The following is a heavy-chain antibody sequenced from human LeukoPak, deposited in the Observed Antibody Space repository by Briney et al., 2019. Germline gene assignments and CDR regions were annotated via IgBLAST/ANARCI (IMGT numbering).Heavy chain of an antibody. CDR2: IYYSGST. CDR3: ARLSLLLWFGELRYNWFDP. D-gene: IGHD3-10*01. CDR1: GGSISSSSYY. Sequence: PSETLSLTCTVSGGSISSSSYYWGWIRQPPGKGLEWIGTIYYSGSTYYNPSLKTRITISVDTSKNQFSLKLTSVTAADTAVYYCARLSLLLWFGELRYNWFDPWGQGTPVTVSS. J-gene: IGHJ5*02. V-gene: IGHV4-39*01.